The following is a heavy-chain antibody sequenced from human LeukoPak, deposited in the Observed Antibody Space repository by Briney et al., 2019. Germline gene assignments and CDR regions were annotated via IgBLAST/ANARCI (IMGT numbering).Heavy chain of an antibody. D-gene: IGHD3-16*02. J-gene: IGHJ4*02. V-gene: IGHV1-18*01. CDR2: ISAYNGNT. Sequence: ASVKLSCKASGYTFTSYGISWVRQAPGQGLEWMGWISAYNGNTNYAQKIQGRVTMTTDTSTSTAYMKLRSLRSDDTAVYYCARDRSYYDYVWGSYRLPAFDYWGQGTLVTVSS. CDR1: GYTFTSYG. CDR3: ARDRSYYDYVWGSYRLPAFDY.